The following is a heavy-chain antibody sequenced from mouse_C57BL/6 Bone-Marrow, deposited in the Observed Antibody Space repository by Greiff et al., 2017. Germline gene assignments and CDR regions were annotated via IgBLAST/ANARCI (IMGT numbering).Heavy chain of an antibody. Sequence: VQVVESGAELARPGASVKLSCKASGYTFTSYGISWVKQRTGQGLEWIGEIYPRSGNTYYNEKFKGKATLTADKSSSTAYMELRSLTSEDSAVYFCEHYYGSSSWYFDVWGTGTTVTVSS. D-gene: IGHD1-1*01. CDR1: GYTFTSYG. CDR2: IYPRSGNT. CDR3: EHYYGSSSWYFDV. V-gene: IGHV1-81*01. J-gene: IGHJ1*03.